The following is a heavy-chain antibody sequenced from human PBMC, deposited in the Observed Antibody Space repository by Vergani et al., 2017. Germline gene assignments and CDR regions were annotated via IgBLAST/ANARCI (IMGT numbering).Heavy chain of an antibody. D-gene: IGHD3-16*01. CDR3: ARAQGFSYNYGSDY. J-gene: IGHJ4*02. CDR1: GYNFPIHW. V-gene: IGHV5-51*01. CDR2: IYPGDSAT. Sequence: EVQLVQSGAEVKKPGESLKISCKASGYNFPIHWIGWVRQMTGKGLEWMGVIYPGDSATRYNPSFQGQVIISVDKSVSTVYLQWSNLKASDTAMYYCARAQGFSYNYGSDYWGQGTLVTVSS.